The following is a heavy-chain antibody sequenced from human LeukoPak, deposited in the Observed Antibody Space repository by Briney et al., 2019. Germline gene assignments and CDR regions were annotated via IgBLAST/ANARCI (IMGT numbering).Heavy chain of an antibody. J-gene: IGHJ5*02. Sequence: GESLKFSCKASGYRFTYYWFAWVRQMRGKGLEWIGIIYPYVSHTRYSPSFHGQVTISADKPISTAYPQWSSLKASDTATYYCPRLPNSGADLTWFDPWGQGTLVTVSS. CDR3: PRLPNSGADLTWFDP. CDR1: GYRFTYYW. V-gene: IGHV5-51*01. D-gene: IGHD3-10*01. CDR2: IYPYVSHT.